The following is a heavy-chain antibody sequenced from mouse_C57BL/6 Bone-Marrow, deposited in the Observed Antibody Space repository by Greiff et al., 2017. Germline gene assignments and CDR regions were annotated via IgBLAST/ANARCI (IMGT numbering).Heavy chain of an antibody. CDR2: IHPTSGST. J-gene: IGHJ1*03. CDR3: ARSCGSNYEWYIDV. V-gene: IGHV1-64*01. D-gene: IGHD1-1*01. CDR1: GYTFTSYR. Sequence: QVQLQQPGAELVKPGASVKLSCKASGYTFTSYRMHWVKQRHGQGLEWIGMIHPTSGSTNYNEKFKSKATLTVDTSSSTAYMQLSSLTSEDSAVYYCARSCGSNYEWYIDVWGTGTSVTVSS.